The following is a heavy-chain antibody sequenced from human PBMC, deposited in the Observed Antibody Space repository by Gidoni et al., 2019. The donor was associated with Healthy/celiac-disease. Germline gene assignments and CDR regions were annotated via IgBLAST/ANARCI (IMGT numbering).Heavy chain of an antibody. Sequence: QVQLVESGGGVVQPGRSLRLSCAASGFTCSSYAMHWVRQAPGKGLEWVAVISYDGSNKYYADSVKGRFTISRDNSKNTLYLQMNSLRAEDTAVYYCARDRWDIVVVPAAHDAFDIWGQGTMVTVSS. D-gene: IGHD2-2*01. CDR3: ARDRWDIVVVPAAHDAFDI. CDR2: ISYDGSNK. J-gene: IGHJ3*02. V-gene: IGHV3-30-3*01. CDR1: GFTCSSYA.